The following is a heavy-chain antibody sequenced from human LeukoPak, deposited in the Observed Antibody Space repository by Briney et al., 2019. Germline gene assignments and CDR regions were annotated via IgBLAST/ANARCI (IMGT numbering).Heavy chain of an antibody. CDR1: DGSFTNCY. J-gene: IGHJ3*01. V-gene: IGHV4-34*01. Sequence: SETLSLTCAVYDGSFTNCYWSWIRQPPGTGLEWIGEINHSGSTNYNPSLRSRVTISLDTSRNQFSLKLSSVTAADTAVYYCARAPYLTGGSWGQGTMVTVSS. CDR2: INHSGST. CDR3: ARAPYLTGGS. D-gene: IGHD2-8*02.